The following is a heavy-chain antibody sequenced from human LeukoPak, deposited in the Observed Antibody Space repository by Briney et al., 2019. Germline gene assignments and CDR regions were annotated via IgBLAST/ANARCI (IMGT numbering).Heavy chain of an antibody. J-gene: IGHJ6*03. V-gene: IGHV1-8*01. CDR3: ARKGPGNYYYYYMDV. CDR2: MNPNSGNT. Sequence: GASVKVSCKASGYTFTSYDINWVRQATGQGLEWMGWMNPNSGNTGYAQKFQGRVTMTRNTSISTAYMELSSLRSEDTAVYFCARKGPGNYYYYYMDVWGKGTTVTVSS. CDR1: GYTFTSYD.